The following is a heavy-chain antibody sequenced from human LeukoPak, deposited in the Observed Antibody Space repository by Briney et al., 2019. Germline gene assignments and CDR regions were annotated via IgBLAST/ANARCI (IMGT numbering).Heavy chain of an antibody. V-gene: IGHV4-39*01. D-gene: IGHD3-22*01. J-gene: IGHJ3*02. Sequence: SETLSLTCTVSGGSISSSSYYWGWIRQPPGKGLEWIGSIYYSGSTYYNPSLKSRVTISVDTFKNQFSLKLSSVTAADTAVYYCASYGSSGYKGAFDIWGQGTMVTVSS. CDR1: GGSISSSSYY. CDR3: ASYGSSGYKGAFDI. CDR2: IYYSGST.